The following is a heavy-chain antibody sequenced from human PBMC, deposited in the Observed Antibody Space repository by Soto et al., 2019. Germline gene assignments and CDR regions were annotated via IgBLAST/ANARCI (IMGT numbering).Heavy chain of an antibody. CDR3: ARGRYSHAFQ. CDR1: AGSFSGYY. Sequence: SETLSLTCAASAGSFSGYYWSWIRQPPGRGLEWIGEINPSGGTNYNPSLKSRIIISVDTSKIQFSLKLSSVTAADTAVYYCARGRYSHAFQWGQGTLATVSS. V-gene: IGHV4-34*01. J-gene: IGHJ4*02. D-gene: IGHD3-16*01. CDR2: INPSGGT.